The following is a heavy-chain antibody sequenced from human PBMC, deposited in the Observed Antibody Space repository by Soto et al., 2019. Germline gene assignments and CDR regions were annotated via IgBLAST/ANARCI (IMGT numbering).Heavy chain of an antibody. V-gene: IGHV1-18*04. Sequence: ASVKVSCKASGYTFTSYGISWVRQAPGQGLEWMGWISAYNGNTNYAQKLQGRVTMTTDTSTSTAYMELRSLRSDDTAVYFCARDVYYDFWSGVYYYYGMDVWGQGTTVTVSS. J-gene: IGHJ6*02. CDR3: ARDVYYDFWSGVYYYYGMDV. CDR2: ISAYNGNT. D-gene: IGHD3-3*01. CDR1: GYTFTSYG.